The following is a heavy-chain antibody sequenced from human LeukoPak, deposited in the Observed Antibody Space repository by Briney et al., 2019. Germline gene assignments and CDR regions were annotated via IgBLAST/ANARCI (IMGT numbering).Heavy chain of an antibody. V-gene: IGHV3-23*01. CDR2: ISGSGGST. D-gene: IGHD3-10*01. CDR3: AKDAINHYYGSGSYFDY. J-gene: IGHJ4*02. Sequence: GGSLRLSCAASGFTFSSYAMSWVRQAPGKGLEWVSAISGSGGSTHYADSVKGRYTISRDNSKNMLYLQMNSLRAEDTAVYYCAKDAINHYYGSGSYFDYWGQGTLVTVSS. CDR1: GFTFSSYA.